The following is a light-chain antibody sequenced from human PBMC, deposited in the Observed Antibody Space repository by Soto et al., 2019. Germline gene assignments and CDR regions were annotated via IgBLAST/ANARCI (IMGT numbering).Light chain of an antibody. CDR3: SSYAGSNNLV. V-gene: IGLV2-8*01. J-gene: IGLJ2*01. CDR1: SSDVGGYNY. CDR2: EVS. Sequence: QPVLTQPLSASGSPGQSVTISCTGTSSDVGGYNYVSWYQQHPGKAPKLVIYEVSKRPSGVPDRFSGSKSGNTASLTVSGLQAEDEADYYCSSYAGSNNLVFGGGTKLTVL.